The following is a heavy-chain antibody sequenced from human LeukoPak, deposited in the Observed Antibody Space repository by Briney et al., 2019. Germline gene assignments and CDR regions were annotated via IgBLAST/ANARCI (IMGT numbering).Heavy chain of an antibody. CDR3: ARGYTYGDY. J-gene: IGHJ4*02. V-gene: IGHV1-46*01. D-gene: IGHD5-18*01. CDR1: GYTFTSYY. Sequence: GASATVSCKASGYTFTSYYMHWVRQAPGQGLEWMGIINPSSGSTSYAQNFQGRVTMTRDTSSSTVYMELSSLRSEDTAVYYCARGYTYGDYWGQGTLVTVSS. CDR2: INPSSGST.